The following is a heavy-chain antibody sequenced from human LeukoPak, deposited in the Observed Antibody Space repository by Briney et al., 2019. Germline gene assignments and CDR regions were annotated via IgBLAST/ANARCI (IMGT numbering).Heavy chain of an antibody. D-gene: IGHD2-15*01. J-gene: IGHJ6*02. CDR1: GLTFSDSS. V-gene: IGHV3-23*01. CDR3: ANYIQRPPGMDV. CDR2: TAGADDGI. Sequence: LRLSCADSGLTFSDSSMIWVHQDTEKRLEWVAVTAGADDGIQYADSVKGRFTISTDNSKNTVYLQMNSLRAEDTALYFCANYIQRPPGMDVWGQGTMVTVSS.